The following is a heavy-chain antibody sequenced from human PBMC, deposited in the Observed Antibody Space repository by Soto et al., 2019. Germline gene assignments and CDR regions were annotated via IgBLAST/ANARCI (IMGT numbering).Heavy chain of an antibody. V-gene: IGHV3-9*01. J-gene: IGHJ3*02. CDR2: ISWNGDRT. CDR1: GFTFDDYA. D-gene: IGHD2-2*01. Sequence: EVQLVESGGGLVQPGRSLRLSCAASGFTFDDYAMHWVRQAPGKGLEWVSGISWNGDRTGYADSVKGRFTISRDNAKNSLYLQMNSLRTEDTALYYCALIDGVPAAMLWPFDIWGQGTMVTVSS. CDR3: ALIDGVPAAMLWPFDI.